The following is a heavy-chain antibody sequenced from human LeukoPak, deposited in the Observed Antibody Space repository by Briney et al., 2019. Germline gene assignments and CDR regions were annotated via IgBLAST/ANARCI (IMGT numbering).Heavy chain of an antibody. D-gene: IGHD6-25*01. CDR1: GFTFSSYA. CDR3: ARDHPSSD. J-gene: IGHJ4*02. Sequence: PGGSLRLSCAASGFTFSSYAMHWVRQAPGKGLEWVAVISYDGSNKYYADSVKGRFTISRDNSKNTLYLQMNSLRAEDTAVYYCARDHPSSDWGQGTLVTVSS. V-gene: IGHV3-30*14. CDR2: ISYDGSNK.